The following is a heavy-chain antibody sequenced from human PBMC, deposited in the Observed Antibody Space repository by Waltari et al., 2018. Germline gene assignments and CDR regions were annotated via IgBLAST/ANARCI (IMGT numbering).Heavy chain of an antibody. J-gene: IGHJ3*01. CDR1: VLTFRTYS. CDR2: IRSNDYTVGT. D-gene: IGHD5-12*01. CDR3: TREDDGNDSGAFDL. V-gene: IGHV3-49*04. Sequence: EVQLVGAGGDMVQPGRSRSLYCTGTVLTFRTYSINWVRQAPGKLLEWVGFIRSNDYTVGTSFAASVGGRFTISRYDSKRTSYLQMNALQTDDSATYYCTREDDGNDSGAFDLCGQGTLVTVSS.